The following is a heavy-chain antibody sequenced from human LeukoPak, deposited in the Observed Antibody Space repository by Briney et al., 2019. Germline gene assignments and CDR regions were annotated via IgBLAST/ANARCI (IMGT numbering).Heavy chain of an antibody. CDR3: AKGGMIDTASSGLDV. J-gene: IGHJ6*02. Sequence: GASVKVSCKASGYTFTGYYMHWLRHAPGQGLEWMGWINPNSGGTNYAQKFQGRVTLTRDTSISTAYMELSRLRSDDTAVYYCAKGGMIDTASSGLDVWGQGTTVIVSS. V-gene: IGHV1-2*02. CDR2: INPNSGGT. CDR1: GYTFTGYY. D-gene: IGHD2-21*01.